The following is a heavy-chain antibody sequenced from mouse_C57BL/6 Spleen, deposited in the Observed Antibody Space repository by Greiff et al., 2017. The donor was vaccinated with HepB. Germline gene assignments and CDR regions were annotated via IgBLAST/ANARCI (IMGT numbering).Heavy chain of an antibody. Sequence: DVHLVESGEGLVKPGGSLKLSCAASGFTFSSYAISWVRQTPEKRLEWVAYISSGGDYIYYADTVKGRFTISRDNARNTLYLQMSSLKSEDTAMYYCTRVYYSNSYFDYWGQGTTLTVSS. CDR3: TRVYYSNSYFDY. D-gene: IGHD2-5*01. CDR1: GFTFSSYA. CDR2: ISSGGDYI. V-gene: IGHV5-9-1*02. J-gene: IGHJ2*01.